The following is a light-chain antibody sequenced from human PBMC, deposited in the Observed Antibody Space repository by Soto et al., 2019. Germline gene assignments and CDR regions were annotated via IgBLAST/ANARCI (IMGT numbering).Light chain of an antibody. CDR1: QSVKIY. V-gene: IGKV3-11*01. Sequence: EIVLTQSPGTLSLSPGERATLSCRASQSVKIYLAWYQQNPGQAPRLLIYDASDRATGIPARFSGSGSGTDFTLTITRLKPKDFELYYYKKHLRPPFTFGGGTKVEIK. J-gene: IGKJ4*01. CDR2: DAS. CDR3: KKHLRPPFT.